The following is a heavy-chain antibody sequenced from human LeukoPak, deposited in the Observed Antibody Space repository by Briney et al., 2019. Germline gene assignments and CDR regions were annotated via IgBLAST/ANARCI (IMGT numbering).Heavy chain of an antibody. CDR3: ARDLGHYYYGMDV. J-gene: IGHJ6*02. D-gene: IGHD3-16*01. CDR1: GYTFTSYD. V-gene: IGHV1-8*01. Sequence: GASLKVSCKASGYTFTSYDSNWVRQAPGQGLEWMGWMYPNSGNTDNAQIMHGGVTITRNTTISTAYMELSSLRSEDTAVYYCARDLGHYYYGMDVWGQGTTVTVSS. CDR2: MYPNSGNT.